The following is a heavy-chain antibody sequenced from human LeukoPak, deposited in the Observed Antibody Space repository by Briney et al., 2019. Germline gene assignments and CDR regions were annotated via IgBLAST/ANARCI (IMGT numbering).Heavy chain of an antibody. Sequence: GSLRLSCAASGFTFSSYWMNWVRQAPGKGLEWVANIKQDGSEKYYVDSVKGRFTISRDNAKNSLYLQMNSLRAEDTAVYYCVRDKDGYSLGDYWGPGTLVTVSS. J-gene: IGHJ4*02. CDR3: VRDKDGYSLGDY. CDR1: GFTFSSYW. D-gene: IGHD5-24*01. V-gene: IGHV3-7*01. CDR2: IKQDGSEK.